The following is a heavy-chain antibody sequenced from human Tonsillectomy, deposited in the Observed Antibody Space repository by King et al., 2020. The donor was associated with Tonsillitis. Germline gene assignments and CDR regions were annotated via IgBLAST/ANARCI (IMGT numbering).Heavy chain of an antibody. CDR3: ARDHGDYVGWFDP. V-gene: IGHV1-2*02. J-gene: IGHJ5*02. Sequence: VQLVESGAEVKKPGASVRVSCKASGYTFTDYYMHWVRQAPGQGLEWMGWINPSSGGTKFAQRFQGRVTMTRDTSISTAYMELNKLRSDDTAVYYCARDHGDYVGWFDPWGQGTLVTVSS. CDR1: GYTFTDYY. D-gene: IGHD4-17*01. CDR2: INPSSGGT.